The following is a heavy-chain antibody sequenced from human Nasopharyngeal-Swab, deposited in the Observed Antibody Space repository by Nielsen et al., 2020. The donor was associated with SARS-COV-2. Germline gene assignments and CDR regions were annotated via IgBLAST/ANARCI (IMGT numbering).Heavy chain of an antibody. CDR2: ISGSGSYV. Sequence: GESLKISCAGSGFTFNSYSMIWVRQVPGEGLEWVSSISGSGSYVYYADSVKGRFTISKDSAKNSLYLQMNSLRAEDTAVYYCAKVLGVYYYMDVWGKGTTVTVSS. CDR3: AKVLGVYYYMDV. D-gene: IGHD2-8*01. V-gene: IGHV3-21*01. CDR1: GFTFNSYS. J-gene: IGHJ6*03.